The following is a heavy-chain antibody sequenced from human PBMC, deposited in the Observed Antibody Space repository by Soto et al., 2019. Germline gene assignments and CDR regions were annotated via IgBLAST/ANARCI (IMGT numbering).Heavy chain of an antibody. V-gene: IGHV3-30*18. Sequence: GGSLRLSCAASGFTFSSYGMHWVRQAPGKGLEWVAVISYDGSNKYYADSVKGRFTISRDNSKNTLYLQMNSLRAEDTAVYYCAKSKKIGERSSSFDYWGQGTLVTVSS. J-gene: IGHJ4*02. CDR1: GFTFSSYG. CDR3: AKSKKIGERSSSFDY. D-gene: IGHD6-6*01. CDR2: ISYDGSNK.